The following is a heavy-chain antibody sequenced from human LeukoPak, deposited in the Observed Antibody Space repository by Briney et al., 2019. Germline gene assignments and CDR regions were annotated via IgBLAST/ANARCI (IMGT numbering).Heavy chain of an antibody. CDR3: AGGGLEFKYYYYMDV. D-gene: IGHD5-24*01. CDR2: LYIGGTT. J-gene: IGHJ6*03. Sequence: GGSLRLSCAACGSVDSSNHMSWLRQAPGKGLEWVSVLYIGGTTGYADSVKGRFTISGDISNNTVYLQMNSLRAEDTAVYHCAGGGLEFKYYYYMDVWGKGATVTVSS. V-gene: IGHV3-53*01. CDR1: GSVDSSNH.